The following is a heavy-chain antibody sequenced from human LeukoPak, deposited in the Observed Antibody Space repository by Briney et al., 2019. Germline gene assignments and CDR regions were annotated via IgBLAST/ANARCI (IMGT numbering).Heavy chain of an antibody. CDR1: GGSFSGYY. CDR3: ARDRGLQELAFDI. Sequence: SETLSLTCAVYGGSFSGYYWSWIRQPPGKGLEWIGEINHSGSTNYNPSLKSRVTISVDTSKNQFSLKLSSVTAADTAVYYCARDRGLQELAFDIWGQGTMVTVSS. CDR2: INHSGST. J-gene: IGHJ3*02. D-gene: IGHD3-10*01. V-gene: IGHV4-34*01.